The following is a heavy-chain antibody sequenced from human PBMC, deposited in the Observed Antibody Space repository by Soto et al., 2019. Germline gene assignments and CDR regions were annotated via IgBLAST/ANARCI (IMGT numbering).Heavy chain of an antibody. D-gene: IGHD1-26*01. CDR1: GFTFSSYG. CDR2: IWYDGSNK. CDR3: ARARSAHDAFDI. Sequence: GGSLRLSCAASGFTFSSYGMHWVRQAPGKGLEWVAVIWYDGSNKYYADSVKGRFTISRDNSKNTLYLQMNSLRAEDTAVYYCARARSAHDAFDIWGQGTMVTVSS. J-gene: IGHJ3*02. V-gene: IGHV3-33*01.